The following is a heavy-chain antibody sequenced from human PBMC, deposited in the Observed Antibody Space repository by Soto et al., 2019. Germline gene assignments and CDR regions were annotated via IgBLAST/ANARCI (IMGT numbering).Heavy chain of an antibody. Sequence: ASVEVSCKASGYTFTSYGISWVRQAPGQGLEWMGWISAYNGNTNYAQKLQGRVTMTTDTSTSTAYMELRSLRSDDTAVYYCARGLSEYYDFWSGYYESVEASLDYWGQGTLVTVSS. CDR2: ISAYNGNT. CDR1: GYTFTSYG. J-gene: IGHJ4*02. D-gene: IGHD3-3*01. CDR3: ARGLSEYYDFWSGYYESVEASLDY. V-gene: IGHV1-18*01.